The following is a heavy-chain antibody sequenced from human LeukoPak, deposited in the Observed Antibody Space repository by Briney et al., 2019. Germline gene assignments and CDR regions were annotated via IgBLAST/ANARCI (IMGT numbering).Heavy chain of an antibody. V-gene: IGHV3-23*01. D-gene: IGHD2-2*01. CDR3: AKGPYIVVVPGWFDP. Sequence: GGSLRLSCAASGFTFSSYAMSWVRQAPGKGLEWVSAISGSGGSTYYADSVKGRFTISRDNSKNTLYLQMNSLKAEDTAVYYCAKGPYIVVVPGWFDPWGQGTLVTVSS. J-gene: IGHJ5*02. CDR1: GFTFSSYA. CDR2: ISGSGGST.